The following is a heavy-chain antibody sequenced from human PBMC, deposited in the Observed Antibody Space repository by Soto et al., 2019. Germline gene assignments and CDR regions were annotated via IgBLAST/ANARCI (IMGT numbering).Heavy chain of an antibody. CDR3: ARDGNYDILGFYFDY. CDR2: ISYDGSNK. CDR1: GFTFSSYA. D-gene: IGHD3-9*01. J-gene: IGHJ4*02. Sequence: QVQLVGSGGGVVQPGRSLRLSCAASGFTFSSYAMHWVRQAPGKGLEWVAVISYDGSNKYYADSVKGRFTISRDNSKNTLYLQMNSLRAEDTAVYYCARDGNYDILGFYFDYWGQGTLVTVSS. V-gene: IGHV3-30-3*01.